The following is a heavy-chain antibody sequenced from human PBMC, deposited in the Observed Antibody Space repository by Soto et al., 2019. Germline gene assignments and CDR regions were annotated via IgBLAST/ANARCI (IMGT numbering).Heavy chain of an antibody. Sequence: DVQLVESGGDLVQPGGSLRLSCVVSGFTVSYTYMSWARQAPGKGLEWVSVFYDGDAEYYADSVKGRFTISRDKSKNTLYLQMSSLRAEDTAVYYCARDMPDGVDVWGQGTTVTVSS. V-gene: IGHV3-66*01. CDR1: GFTVSYTY. CDR2: FYDGDAE. D-gene: IGHD2-2*01. CDR3: ARDMPDGVDV. J-gene: IGHJ6*02.